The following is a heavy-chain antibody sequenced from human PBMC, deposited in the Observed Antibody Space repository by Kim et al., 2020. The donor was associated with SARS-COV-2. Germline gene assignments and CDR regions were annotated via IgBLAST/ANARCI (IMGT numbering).Heavy chain of an antibody. CDR3: ARVSYDILTGYYDRGAYYYYGMDV. CDR1: GYTFTSYY. V-gene: IGHV1-46*01. J-gene: IGHJ6*02. D-gene: IGHD3-9*01. CDR2: INPSGGST. Sequence: ASVKVSCKASGYTFTSYYMHWVRQAPGQGLEWMGIINPSGGSTSYAQKFQGRVTMTRDTSTSTVYMELSSLRSEDTAVYYCARVSYDILTGYYDRGAYYYYGMDVWGQGTTVTVSS.